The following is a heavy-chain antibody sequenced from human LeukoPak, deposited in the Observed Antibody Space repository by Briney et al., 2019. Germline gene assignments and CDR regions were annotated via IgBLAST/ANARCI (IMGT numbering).Heavy chain of an antibody. CDR3: AREGGSYYFDH. D-gene: IGHD6-6*01. Sequence: SETLSLTCTVSGGSISSGGYYWRWIRQHPGKGLEWIGYIYYSGSTYYNPSLKSRVTISVDTSKNQFSLKLSSVTAADTAVYYCAREGGSYYFDHWGQGTLVTVSS. V-gene: IGHV4-31*03. CDR1: GGSISSGGYY. J-gene: IGHJ4*02. CDR2: IYYSGST.